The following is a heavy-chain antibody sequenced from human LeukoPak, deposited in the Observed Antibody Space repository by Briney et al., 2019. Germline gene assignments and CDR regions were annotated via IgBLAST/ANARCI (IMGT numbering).Heavy chain of an antibody. Sequence: PSDTLSLTCTVSGRSISSYYWSWIRQSPGKRLEWIGYIYYSGSTNYNPSLKSRVTISLDTSKTQFSLKLSSVTAADTAMYYCARHSKWMPVDSWGQGTLVTVSS. CDR1: GRSISSYY. CDR3: ARHSKWMPVDS. CDR2: IYYSGST. D-gene: IGHD5-12*01. V-gene: IGHV4-59*08. J-gene: IGHJ4*02.